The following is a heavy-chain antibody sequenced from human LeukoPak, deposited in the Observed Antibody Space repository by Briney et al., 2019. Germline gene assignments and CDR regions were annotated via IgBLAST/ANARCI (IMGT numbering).Heavy chain of an antibody. Sequence: GGSLRLSCAASGEYWMHCVRQAPGKRLVCVPPSNNDASQTSHAGSVNGRFTTPKDHAKNTVYLQLNSLKADDTAVYYCVSFYETYWGRGTLVTVSS. CDR3: VSFYETY. V-gene: IGHV3-74*01. CDR2: SNNDASQT. CDR1: GEYW. D-gene: IGHD2/OR15-2a*01. J-gene: IGHJ4*02.